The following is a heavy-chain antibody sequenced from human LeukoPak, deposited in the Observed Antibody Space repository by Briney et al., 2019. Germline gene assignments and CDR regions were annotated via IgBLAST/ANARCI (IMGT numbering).Heavy chain of an antibody. Sequence: GGSLRLSCTVSGFTVSSNSMSWVRQAPGKGLEWVSFIYSGGNTHYSDSVKGRFTISRDNSKNTLYLQMNSLRADDTAVYYCASPGFGGLATRGAFDYWGQGTLVTVSS. V-gene: IGHV3-53*01. CDR3: ASPGFGGLATRGAFDY. J-gene: IGHJ4*02. D-gene: IGHD3-10*01. CDR1: GFTVSSNS. CDR2: IYSGGNT.